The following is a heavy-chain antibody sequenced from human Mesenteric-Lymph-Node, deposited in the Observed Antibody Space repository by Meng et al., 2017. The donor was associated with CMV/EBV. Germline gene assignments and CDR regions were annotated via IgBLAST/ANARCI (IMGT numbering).Heavy chain of an antibody. CDR3: ARENPFSEYLEYFYTLDV. D-gene: IGHD2/OR15-2a*01. CDR2: IYYSGRT. V-gene: IGHV4-30-4*08. Sequence: SETLSLTCTVSGVSVTNGDYYWSWIRQSPGKGLEWIGYIYYSGRTYYNPSLRSRVNMSMDTAKNQFSLSLSSVTAADTAVYYCARENPFSEYLEYFYTLDVWGQGTTVTVSS. J-gene: IGHJ6*02. CDR1: GVSVTNGDYY.